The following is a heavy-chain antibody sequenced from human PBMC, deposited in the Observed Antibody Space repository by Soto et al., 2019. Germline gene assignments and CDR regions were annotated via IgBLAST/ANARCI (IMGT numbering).Heavy chain of an antibody. Sequence: SETLSLTCAVYGGSFSGYYWSWIRQPPGKGLEWIGEINHSGSTNYNPSLKSRVTISVDTSKNQFSLKLSSVTAADTAVYYCARALSGPSIAARFDYWGQGTLVTVSS. V-gene: IGHV4-34*01. J-gene: IGHJ4*02. CDR2: INHSGST. CDR1: GGSFSGYY. CDR3: ARALSGPSIAARFDY. D-gene: IGHD6-6*01.